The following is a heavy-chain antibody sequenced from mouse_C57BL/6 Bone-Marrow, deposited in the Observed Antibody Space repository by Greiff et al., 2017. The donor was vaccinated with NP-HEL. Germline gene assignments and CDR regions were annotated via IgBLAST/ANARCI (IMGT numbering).Heavy chain of an antibody. Sequence: EVKLVESGEGLVKPGGSLKLSCAASGFTFSSYAMSWVRQTPEKRLEWVAYISSGGEYIYYADTVKGRFTIARDNARNTLYLQMSSLKSEDTAMYYCTSYDGYPDYWGQGTTLTVSS. D-gene: IGHD2-3*01. CDR1: GFTFSSYA. CDR3: TSYDGYPDY. J-gene: IGHJ2*01. CDR2: ISSGGEYI. V-gene: IGHV5-9-1*02.